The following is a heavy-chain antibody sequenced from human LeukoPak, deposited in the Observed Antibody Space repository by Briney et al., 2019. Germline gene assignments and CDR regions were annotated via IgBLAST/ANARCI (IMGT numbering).Heavy chain of an antibody. J-gene: IGHJ4*02. Sequence: GESLKISCKGSGYSFTSYWIGWVRQMPGKGLEWMGIIYPGDSDTRYSPSFQGQVTISADKSISTAYPQWSSLKASDTAMYYCARYSSSFAGGFDYWGQGTLVTVSS. CDR3: ARYSSSFAGGFDY. CDR2: IYPGDSDT. CDR1: GYSFTSYW. V-gene: IGHV5-51*01. D-gene: IGHD6-6*01.